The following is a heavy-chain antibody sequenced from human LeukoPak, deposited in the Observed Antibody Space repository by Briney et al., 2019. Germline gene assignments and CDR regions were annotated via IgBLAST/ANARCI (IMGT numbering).Heavy chain of an antibody. J-gene: IGHJ1*01. Sequence: GGSLRLSCAASGFTFSNYGMHWVRQAPGKGLEWVAVIWYDGSNKYYADSVKGRFTISRDNSKNTLYLQMNSLRAEDTAVYYCARGDYYDSSGYSQYFQHWGQGTLVAVSS. CDR3: ARGDYYDSSGYSQYFQH. D-gene: IGHD3-22*01. V-gene: IGHV3-33*01. CDR1: GFTFSNYG. CDR2: IWYDGSNK.